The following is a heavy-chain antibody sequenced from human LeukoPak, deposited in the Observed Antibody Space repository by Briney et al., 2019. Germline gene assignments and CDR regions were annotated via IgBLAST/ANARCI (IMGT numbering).Heavy chain of an antibody. CDR1: GGSVSSGGFH. CDR3: ARDLTLGSSSAFDY. D-gene: IGHD6-13*01. CDR2: IYYSGST. Sequence: SETLSLTCTVSGGSVSSGGFHWSWIRQPPGKGLEWIGYIYYSGSTNYNPSLKSRVTISVDTSKNQFSLKLSSVTAADTAVYYCARDLTLGSSSAFDYWGQGTLVTVSS. V-gene: IGHV4-61*08. J-gene: IGHJ4*02.